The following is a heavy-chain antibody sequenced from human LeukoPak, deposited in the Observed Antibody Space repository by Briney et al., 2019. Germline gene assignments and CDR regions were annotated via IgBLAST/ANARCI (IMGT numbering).Heavy chain of an antibody. CDR1: GFTFSTYG. CDR2: ISNDGNKK. CDR3: AKEGSDY. J-gene: IGHJ4*02. D-gene: IGHD2-15*01. V-gene: IGHV3-30*18. Sequence: GGSLRLSCAATGFTFSTYGMHWVRQAPGKGLEWVAAISNDGNKKYYADSVKGRFTISRDNSKNTLYLQMNSLRAEDTAVYYCAKEGSDYWGQGTLVTVSS.